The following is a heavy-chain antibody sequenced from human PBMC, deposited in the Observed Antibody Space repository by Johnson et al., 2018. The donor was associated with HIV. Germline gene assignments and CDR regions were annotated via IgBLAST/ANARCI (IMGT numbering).Heavy chain of an antibody. J-gene: IGHJ3*02. D-gene: IGHD3-22*01. CDR2: INWNGGST. CDR1: GFTFDDYG. Sequence: VQLVESGGGVVRPGGSLRLSCTASGFTFDDYGMSWVRQAPGKGLEWVSGINWNGGSTGYADSVKGRFTMSRDNAKNSLYLQMNSLRAEDTALYYCARRTDYYDSSGLGGGLDIWGQGTMVTVSS. CDR3: ARRTDYYDSSGLGGGLDI. V-gene: IGHV3-20*04.